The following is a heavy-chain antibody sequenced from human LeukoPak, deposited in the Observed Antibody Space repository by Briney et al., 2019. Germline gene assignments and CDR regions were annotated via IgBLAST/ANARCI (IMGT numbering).Heavy chain of an antibody. CDR3: AREAVAAPGAFDI. J-gene: IGHJ3*02. CDR1: GGSISSYY. Sequence: SDTLSLTCTVSGGSISSYYWSWIRQPPGKGLEGIGYIYYSGSSNSNPSLKFQVTISVDTSKTPCSLNLSSVTAADTAVYYCAREAVAAPGAFDIWGQGTMVTVSS. V-gene: IGHV4-59*01. CDR2: IYYSGSS. D-gene: IGHD6-19*01.